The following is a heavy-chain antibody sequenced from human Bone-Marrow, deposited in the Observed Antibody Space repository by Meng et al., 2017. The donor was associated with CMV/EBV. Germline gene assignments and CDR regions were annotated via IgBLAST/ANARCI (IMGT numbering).Heavy chain of an antibody. CDR2: INSDGSST. D-gene: IGHD5-12*01. CDR1: GFTFSSYW. Sequence: GGSLRLSCAASGFTFSSYWMHWVRQAPGKGLVWVSRINSDGSSTSYADSVKGRVTISRDNAKNTLYLQMNSLRAEDTAVYYCARSQYSGSRSDYWGQGTLVTVSS. V-gene: IGHV3-74*01. CDR3: ARSQYSGSRSDY. J-gene: IGHJ4*02.